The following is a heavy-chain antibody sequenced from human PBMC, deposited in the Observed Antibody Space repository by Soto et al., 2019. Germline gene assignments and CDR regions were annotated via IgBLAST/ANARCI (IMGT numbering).Heavy chain of an antibody. CDR3: ARGGMGTTWSFDS. D-gene: IGHD1-7*01. J-gene: IGHJ4*02. V-gene: IGHV3-30*04. CDR2: TSYDERNK. CDR1: GFTFSTYT. Sequence: QVRLMESGGGVVQAGRSLRLSCAASGFTFSTYTMHWVRQAPGKGLEWVAVTSYDERNKYYADSVKGRFTISRDNSKNTLYLQMNSLRPEDTAVYYCARGGMGTTWSFDSWGQGTLVTVSS.